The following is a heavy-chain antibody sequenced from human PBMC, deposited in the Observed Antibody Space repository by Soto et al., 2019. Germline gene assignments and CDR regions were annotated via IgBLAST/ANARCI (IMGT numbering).Heavy chain of an antibody. D-gene: IGHD3-22*01. J-gene: IGHJ4*02. CDR3: AQGSSDYDSSGYYYVPATFDY. CDR1: GFTFSSYA. V-gene: IGHV3-23*01. Sequence: GGSLRLSCAASGFTFSSYAMSWVRQAPGKXLEWVSAISGSGGSTYYADSVKGRFTISRDNSKNTLYLQMNSLRAEDTAVYYCAQGSSDYDSSGYYYVPATFDYWGQGTLVTVSS. CDR2: ISGSGGST.